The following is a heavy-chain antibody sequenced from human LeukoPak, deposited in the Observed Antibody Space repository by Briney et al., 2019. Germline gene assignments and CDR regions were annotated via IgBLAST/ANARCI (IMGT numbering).Heavy chain of an antibody. CDR3: ARTSGSRGSIDY. V-gene: IGHV4-34*01. CDR2: INHSGST. Sequence: SETLSLTCAVYGGSFSGYYWSWIRQPPGKGLEWIGEINHSGSTNYNPSLKSRVTISVDTSKNQFSLKLSSVTAADTAVYYCARTSGSRGSIDYWGQGTLVTVSS. D-gene: IGHD1-26*01. J-gene: IGHJ4*02. CDR1: GGSFSGYY.